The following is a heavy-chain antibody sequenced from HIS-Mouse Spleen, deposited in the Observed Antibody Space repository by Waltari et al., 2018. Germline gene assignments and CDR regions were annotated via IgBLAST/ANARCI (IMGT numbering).Heavy chain of an antibody. Sequence: QLQLQESGPGLVKPSATLSLPCTVPGCPISSRSYYRGWIRQPPGKGLDWIGSIYYSGSTYYNPSLKSRVTISVDTSKNQFSLKLSSVTAADTAVYYCAREIPYSSSWYDWYFDLWGRGTLVTVSS. CDR1: GCPISSRSYY. CDR2: IYYSGST. J-gene: IGHJ2*01. D-gene: IGHD6-13*01. V-gene: IGHV4-39*07. CDR3: AREIPYSSSWYDWYFDL.